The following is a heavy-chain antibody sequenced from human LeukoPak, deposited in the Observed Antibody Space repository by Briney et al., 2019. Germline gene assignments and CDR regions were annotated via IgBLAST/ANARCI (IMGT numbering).Heavy chain of an antibody. CDR2: IYTSGST. J-gene: IGHJ4*02. D-gene: IGHD3-10*01. CDR3: ASAMVRGVSYYFDY. Sequence: SETLSLTCTVSGGSISSYYWSWIRQPAGKGLEWIGRIYTSGSTNYNPSLKSRVTMSVDTSKNQFSLKLSSVTAADTAVYYCASAMVRGVSYYFDYWGQGTLVTVSS. CDR1: GGSISSYY. V-gene: IGHV4-4*07.